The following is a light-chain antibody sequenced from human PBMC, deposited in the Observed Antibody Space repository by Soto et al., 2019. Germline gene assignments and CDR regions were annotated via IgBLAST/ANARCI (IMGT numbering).Light chain of an antibody. CDR1: QSISSY. Sequence: DIQMTQSPSALSASVEDRVSITCRASQSISSYLNWYQQKPGKAPKRLIYAASSLKSGVPSRFSGSGSGTHFTLTISSLQPEDFATYYCQQANAFPLTFGQGTRLEIK. J-gene: IGKJ5*01. V-gene: IGKV1-39*01. CDR2: AAS. CDR3: QQANAFPLT.